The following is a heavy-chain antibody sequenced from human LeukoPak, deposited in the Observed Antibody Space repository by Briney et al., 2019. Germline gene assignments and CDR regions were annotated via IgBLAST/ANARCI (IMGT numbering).Heavy chain of an antibody. CDR1: GFTFSSYW. CDR3: AKEIYGDSTGGRFQQ. V-gene: IGHV3-23*01. D-gene: IGHD4-17*01. Sequence: GGSLRLSCAASGFTFSSYWMSWVRQAPGKRLEWVSVISGSGGSTYYADSVKGRFTLSRDNSKNTLYLQMNSLRAEDTAVYYCAKEIYGDSTGGRFQQWGQGTLVTVSS. CDR2: ISGSGGST. J-gene: IGHJ1*01.